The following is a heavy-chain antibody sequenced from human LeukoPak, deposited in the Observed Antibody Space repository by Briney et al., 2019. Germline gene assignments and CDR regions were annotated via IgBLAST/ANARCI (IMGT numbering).Heavy chain of an antibody. CDR1: GGSFSGYY. Sequence: PSETLSLTCAVYGGSFSGYYWSWIRQPPGKGLEWIGEINHSGSTNYNPSLKSRVTISVDTSKNQFSLKLSSVTAADTAVYYCARSPLWSAAGTEVDYWGRGTLVTVSS. J-gene: IGHJ4*02. CDR3: ARSPLWSAAGTEVDY. D-gene: IGHD6-13*01. V-gene: IGHV4-34*01. CDR2: INHSGST.